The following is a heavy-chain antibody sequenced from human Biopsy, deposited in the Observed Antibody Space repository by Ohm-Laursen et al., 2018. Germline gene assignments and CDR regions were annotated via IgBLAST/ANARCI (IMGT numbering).Heavy chain of an antibody. CDR2: IYTSGST. CDR1: GGSISSYY. Sequence: TLSPTCTVSGGSISSYYLDWIPQPAGQGLGWIGRIYTSGSTNFNPSLKSRVTMSIDTSKNQFSLRLSSVTAADTAVYYCARAAFGPFDSWGQGALVTVSS. J-gene: IGHJ4*02. V-gene: IGHV4-4*07. D-gene: IGHD3-16*01. CDR3: ARAAFGPFDS.